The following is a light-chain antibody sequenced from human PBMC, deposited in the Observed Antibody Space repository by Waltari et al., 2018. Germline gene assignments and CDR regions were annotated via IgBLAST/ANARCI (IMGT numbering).Light chain of an antibody. CDR1: SADIGGFDY. J-gene: IGLJ2*01. CDR3: SSYSTTSTLVV. CDR2: EVS. Sequence: QSALTQPASVSGSPGQSITITCTGTSADIGGFDYVSWYQQRPGKAPKLIIFEVSNRASGISNRFPGSKSGSTASLTISGLQTEDDSDYYCSSYSTTSTLVVFGGGTKVTVL. V-gene: IGLV2-14*01.